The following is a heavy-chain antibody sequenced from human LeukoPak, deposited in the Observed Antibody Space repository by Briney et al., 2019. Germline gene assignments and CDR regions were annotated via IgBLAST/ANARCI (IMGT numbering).Heavy chain of an antibody. CDR2: INHSGST. Sequence: PSETLSLTCVVYGGSLSGYYWSWIRQFPGKGLEWIGEINHSGSTTYNPSLKSRVTISVDTSKNQFSLKLSSVTAADTAVYYCARDISAVTTGDYWGQGTLVTVSS. J-gene: IGHJ4*02. CDR1: GGSLSGYY. V-gene: IGHV4-34*01. D-gene: IGHD4-17*01. CDR3: ARDISAVTTGDY.